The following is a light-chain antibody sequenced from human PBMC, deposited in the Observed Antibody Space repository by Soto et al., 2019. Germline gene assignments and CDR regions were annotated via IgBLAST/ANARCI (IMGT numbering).Light chain of an antibody. J-gene: IGKJ4*01. CDR3: QQYNDWPLT. V-gene: IGKV3-15*01. CDR2: GAS. Sequence: EQVMTQSPAALSVSPGERATLSCRASQSVNSNLAWYQQKPGQAPRLLLYGASTRATGIPARFSGSASGTEFTLTISSLQSEDSAVYYCQQYNDWPLTVGGGTKVEVK. CDR1: QSVNSN.